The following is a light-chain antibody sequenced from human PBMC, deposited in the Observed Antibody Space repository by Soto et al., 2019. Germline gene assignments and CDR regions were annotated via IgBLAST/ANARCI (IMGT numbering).Light chain of an antibody. V-gene: IGKV3-20*01. J-gene: IGKJ1*01. Sequence: EIVLTQSPGTLSLSPGERATLSCRATESVVSSYLAWYQLKPGQAPRLLIYDASSRATGIPDRFSGSGSGTDFTLTISRLEPEDFAVYYCQQYGSIPWTFGQGTNVDVK. CDR1: ESVVSSY. CDR2: DAS. CDR3: QQYGSIPWT.